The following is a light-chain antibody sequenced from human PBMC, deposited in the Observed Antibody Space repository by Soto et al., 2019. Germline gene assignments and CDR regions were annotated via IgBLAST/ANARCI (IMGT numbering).Light chain of an antibody. CDR3: AAWDDTVNGLV. CDR2: RAD. J-gene: IGLJ2*01. V-gene: IGLV1-47*01. CDR1: SANIGSNY. Sequence: QSVLTQSPSASGTPGQRVTISCSGSSANIGSNYVYRYQQFPGTAPRLLIYRADQRPSGVPDRFSGSKSGTSASLAISGLRSEDEAAYYCAAWDDTVNGLVFGGGTKVTVL.